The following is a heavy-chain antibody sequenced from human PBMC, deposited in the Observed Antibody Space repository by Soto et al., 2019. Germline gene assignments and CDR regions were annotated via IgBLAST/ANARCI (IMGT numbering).Heavy chain of an antibody. CDR1: GGSVSTGGYY. Sequence: PSETLSLTCTVSGGSVSTGGYYWGWIRQHPGKGLEWIGYIYYSESTYYNPSLKSRVTMSVDTSKNQFSLKLSSVTAADTAVYYCARLPYYDILTGYSHFDYWGQGTLVTVSS. V-gene: IGHV4-39*01. D-gene: IGHD3-9*01. CDR2: IYYSEST. CDR3: ARLPYYDILTGYSHFDY. J-gene: IGHJ4*02.